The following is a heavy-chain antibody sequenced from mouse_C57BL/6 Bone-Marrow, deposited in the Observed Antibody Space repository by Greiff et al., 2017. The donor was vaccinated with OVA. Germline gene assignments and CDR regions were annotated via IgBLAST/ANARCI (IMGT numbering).Heavy chain of an antibody. CDR2: IWSGGST. J-gene: IGHJ1*03. CDR1: GFSLTSYG. CDR3: ARKGTTVVATRWYFDV. Sequence: VQLQESGPGLVQPSQSLSITCTVSGFSLTSYGVHWVRQSPGKGLEWLGVIWSGGSTDYNAAFISRLSISKDNSKSQVFFKMNSLQADDTAIYYCARKGTTVVATRWYFDVWGTGTTVTVSS. V-gene: IGHV2-2*01. D-gene: IGHD1-1*01.